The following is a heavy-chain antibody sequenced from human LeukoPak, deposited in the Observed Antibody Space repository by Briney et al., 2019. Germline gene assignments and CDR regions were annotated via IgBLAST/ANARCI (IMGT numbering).Heavy chain of an antibody. D-gene: IGHD3-9*01. CDR3: AKDLDWLLSDPGLDY. CDR2: ISGSGGST. Sequence: GGSLRLSCAASGFTFSSYAMSWVRQAPGKGLEWVSAISGSGGSTYYADSVKGRFTISRDDSKNTLYLQMNSLRAEDTAVYYCAKDLDWLLSDPGLDYWGQGTLVTVSS. CDR1: GFTFSSYA. V-gene: IGHV3-23*01. J-gene: IGHJ4*02.